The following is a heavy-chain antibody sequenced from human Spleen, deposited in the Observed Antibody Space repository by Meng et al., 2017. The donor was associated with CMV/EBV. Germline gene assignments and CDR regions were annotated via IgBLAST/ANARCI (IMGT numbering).Heavy chain of an antibody. CDR1: GFTFSAYA. D-gene: IGHD2/OR15-2a*01. CDR2: TSHSGDT. V-gene: IGHV4-34*01. CDR3: ARRIMRSAFDY. Sequence: GSLRLSCAASGFTFSAYAMNWVRQPPGKGLEWIGQTSHSGDTYYSPSLKSRVSISVDKSKNQFSLQLNSVNAADTAVYYCARRIMRSAFDYWGQGALVTVSS. J-gene: IGHJ4*02.